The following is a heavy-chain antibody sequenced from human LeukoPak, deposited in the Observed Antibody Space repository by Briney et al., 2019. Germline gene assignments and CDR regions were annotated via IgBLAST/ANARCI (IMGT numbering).Heavy chain of an antibody. V-gene: IGHV5-51*01. D-gene: IGHD3-9*01. CDR1: GYSFTSYW. J-gene: IGHJ5*02. Sequence: GESLQIFCKGSGYSFTSYWIGWVRQMPGEGLEWMGVIYPYGSDTSYSPSFQGQVTISADKSISTAYLQRSSLKASDTAMYYCARFLGYYDILTGHFGWFDPWGQGTLVTVSS. CDR2: IYPYGSDT. CDR3: ARFLGYYDILTGHFGWFDP.